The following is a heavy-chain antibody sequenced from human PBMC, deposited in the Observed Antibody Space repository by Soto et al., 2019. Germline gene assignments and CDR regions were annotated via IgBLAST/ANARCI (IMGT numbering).Heavy chain of an antibody. CDR1: GGSISSSSYY. J-gene: IGHJ6*01. V-gene: IGHV4-39*02. CDR2: IDYSGST. D-gene: IGHD5-12*01. Sequence: QLQLQESGPGLVKPSETLSLTCTVSGGSISSSSYYWGWIRQPPGKGLEWIGRIDYSGSTYYNPSLKRMVTKTVDTSKNLFHLKLSTVTAADTAVYYCARDVEMATNLGGLYYYYGMDVWGQGTTVTVSS. CDR3: ARDVEMATNLGGLYYYYGMDV.